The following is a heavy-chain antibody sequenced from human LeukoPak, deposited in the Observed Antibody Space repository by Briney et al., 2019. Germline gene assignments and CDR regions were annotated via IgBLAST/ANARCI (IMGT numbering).Heavy chain of an antibody. Sequence: XXXXXXSWIXXXPGKGREWSGYRSYSGSANYNPPLRSRVTISVDASKHQFSLTRSSATAADAAVYYCARGGRCPGDYWGQGTLVTGSS. CDR1: XXXXX. J-gene: IGHJ4*02. D-gene: IGHD1-26*01. V-gene: IGHV4-59*01. CDR3: ARGGRCPGDY. CDR2: RSYSGSA.